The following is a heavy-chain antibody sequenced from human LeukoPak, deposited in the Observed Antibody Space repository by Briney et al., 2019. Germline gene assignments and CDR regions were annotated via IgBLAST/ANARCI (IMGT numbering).Heavy chain of an antibody. J-gene: IGHJ6*03. CDR1: GYTFTSYY. CDR2: INPSGGST. V-gene: IGHV1-46*01. Sequence: ASVKVSCKASGYTFTSYYMHWVRQAPGQGLEWMGIINPSGGSTSYAQKFQGRVTMTRDTSTSTVYMELSSLRSEDTAVYYCARDIAARRMYYYYYYYMDVWGKGTTVTAS. CDR3: ARDIAARRMYYYYYYYMDV. D-gene: IGHD6-6*01.